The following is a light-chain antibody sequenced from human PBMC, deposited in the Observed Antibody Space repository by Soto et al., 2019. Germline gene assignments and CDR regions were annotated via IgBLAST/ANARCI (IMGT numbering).Light chain of an antibody. CDR1: QTVSSNY. CDR2: GAS. Sequence: EILLTQSPDTLSLSPGERATLSCRASQTVSSNYLAWCQQRPGQAPRLLIYGASTRAAGIPDRFSGSGSGTDFTLTITRLEPEDSAVYYCQQRVHWLTFGGGTKVDVK. CDR3: QQRVHWLT. V-gene: IGKV3D-20*02. J-gene: IGKJ4*01.